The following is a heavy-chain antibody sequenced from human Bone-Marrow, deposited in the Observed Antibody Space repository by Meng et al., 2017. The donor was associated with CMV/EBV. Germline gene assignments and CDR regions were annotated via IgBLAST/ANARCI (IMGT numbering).Heavy chain of an antibody. Sequence: ASVKVSCKASGYTFTSYYMHWVRQAPGQGLEWMGIINPSGGSTSYAQKFQGRVTMTRDTSTSTVYMELSSLRSEDTAVYYCARGGLRVEVLPLQGNFDYWGQRTLVTVSS. D-gene: IGHD3-16*01. CDR2: INPSGGST. J-gene: IGHJ4*02. V-gene: IGHV1-46*01. CDR1: GYTFTSYY. CDR3: ARGGLRVEVLPLQGNFDY.